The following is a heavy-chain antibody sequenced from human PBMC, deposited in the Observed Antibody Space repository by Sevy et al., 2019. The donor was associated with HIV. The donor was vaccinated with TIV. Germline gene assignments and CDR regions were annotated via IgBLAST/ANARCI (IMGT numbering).Heavy chain of an antibody. Sequence: GGSLRLSCAASGFTFSSYWMHWVRQAPGKGLVWVSRINSDGSSTSYADSVKGRFTISRDNAKNTLYLQMNSLRAEDTAVYYCARGMGFLTGYYWYYFDYWGQGTLVTVSS. CDR1: GFTFSSYW. J-gene: IGHJ4*02. CDR2: INSDGSST. D-gene: IGHD3-9*01. CDR3: ARGMGFLTGYYWYYFDY. V-gene: IGHV3-74*01.